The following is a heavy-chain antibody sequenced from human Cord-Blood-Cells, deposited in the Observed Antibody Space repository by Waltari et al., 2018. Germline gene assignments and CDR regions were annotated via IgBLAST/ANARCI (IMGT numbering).Heavy chain of an antibody. CDR1: GGSISSSSYY. CDR2: IYYSGST. J-gene: IGHJ4*02. D-gene: IGHD3-22*01. V-gene: IGHV4-39*01. CDR3: ASTAPYYYDSSGYYYFDY. Sequence: QLQLQESCPGLAKPSETLSLTCTVSGGSISSSSYYWGWIRRPPGKGLEWIGSIYYSGSTYYNPSLKSRVTISVDTSKNQFSLKLSSVTAADTAVYYCASTAPYYYDSSGYYYFDYWGQGTLVTVSS.